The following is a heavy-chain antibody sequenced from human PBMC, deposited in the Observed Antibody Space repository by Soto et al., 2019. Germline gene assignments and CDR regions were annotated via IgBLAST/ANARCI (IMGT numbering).Heavy chain of an antibody. D-gene: IGHD3-3*01. V-gene: IGHV3-7*01. J-gene: IGHJ4*02. CDR3: ARAEDDFWSGYQRCFDD. CDR1: GFTFSSYW. CDR2: IKPDGSEK. Sequence: PGGSLRLSCAASGFTFSSYWMSWVRQAPGRGLEWVANIKPDGSEKYYVDSVKGRFTISRDHAKNSLYLQMNSLRAEETAVYYCARAEDDFWSGYQRCFDDWGQGTMVTVSS.